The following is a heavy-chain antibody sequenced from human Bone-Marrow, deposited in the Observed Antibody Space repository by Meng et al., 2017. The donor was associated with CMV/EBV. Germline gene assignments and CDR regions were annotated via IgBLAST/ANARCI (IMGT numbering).Heavy chain of an antibody. D-gene: IGHD3-10*01. Sequence: GESLKISCAASGFTFSSYSMNWVRQAPGKGLEWVSSISSSSSYIYYADSVKGRFTISRDNAKNSLYLQMNSLRAEDTAVYYCARSLRPSMDVWGQGTTVTVSS. V-gene: IGHV3-21*01. CDR2: ISSSSSYI. CDR3: ARSLRPSMDV. CDR1: GFTFSSYS. J-gene: IGHJ6*02.